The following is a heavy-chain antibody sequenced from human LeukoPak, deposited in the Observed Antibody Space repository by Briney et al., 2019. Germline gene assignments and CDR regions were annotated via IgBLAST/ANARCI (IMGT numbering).Heavy chain of an antibody. Sequence: ASVKVSCKASGYTFTDYNIHWVRQAPGQGLEWMGWISPNSGGTNYAQKFQGRVTMTRDTSISTAYMELSSLKSDDTAVYYCANGEYCSGGYCYSNWGQGTLVTVSS. D-gene: IGHD2-15*01. CDR1: GYTFTDYN. V-gene: IGHV1-2*02. CDR2: ISPNSGGT. J-gene: IGHJ4*02. CDR3: ANGEYCSGGYCYSN.